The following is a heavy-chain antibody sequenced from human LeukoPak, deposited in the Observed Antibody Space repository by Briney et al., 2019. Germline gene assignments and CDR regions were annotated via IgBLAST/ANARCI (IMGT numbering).Heavy chain of an antibody. Sequence: ASVKVSCKASGGTFSSYAISWVRQAPGQGLEWMGWINPNSGGTNYAQKFQGRVTMTRDTSISTAYMELSRLRSDDTAVYYCARERRLLWMVSFDYWGQGTLVTVSS. CDR3: ARERRLLWMVSFDY. CDR1: GGTFSSYA. V-gene: IGHV1-2*02. D-gene: IGHD3-10*01. CDR2: INPNSGGT. J-gene: IGHJ4*02.